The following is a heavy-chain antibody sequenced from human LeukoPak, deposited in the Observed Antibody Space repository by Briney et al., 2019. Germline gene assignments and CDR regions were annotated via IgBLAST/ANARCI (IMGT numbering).Heavy chain of an antibody. J-gene: IGHJ4*02. Sequence: ASVNVSCKATGYTFTSYGISWVRQAPGQGLEWVGWISSNSDNTNYAQKFQGRVTMTTDTSTSTAYMELRSLRSDDTAVCYCARDWGSIKVITDYWGQGTLVTVSS. CDR1: GYTFTSYG. CDR3: ARDWGSIKVITDY. V-gene: IGHV1-18*01. D-gene: IGHD3-16*01. CDR2: ISSNSDNT.